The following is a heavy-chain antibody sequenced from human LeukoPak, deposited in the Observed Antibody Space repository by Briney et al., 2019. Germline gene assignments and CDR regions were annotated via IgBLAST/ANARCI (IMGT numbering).Heavy chain of an antibody. V-gene: IGHV3-43*02. Sequence: GGSLRLSCAASGFTFDDYTMHWVRQVPGKGLDWVSLIRGDGGSTSYVDSVKGRFTISRDNSKNSLYLQTSSLRTEDTAFYYCAKDTGGAFDIWGQGTMVTVSS. CDR1: GFTFDDYT. J-gene: IGHJ3*02. CDR2: IRGDGGST. CDR3: AKDTGGAFDI. D-gene: IGHD1-14*01.